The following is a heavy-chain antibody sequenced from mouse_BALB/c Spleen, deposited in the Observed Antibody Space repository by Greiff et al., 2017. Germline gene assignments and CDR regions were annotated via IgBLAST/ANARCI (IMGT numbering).Heavy chain of an antibody. CDR1: GFTFSSYA. Sequence: EVKVVESGGGLVKPGGSLKLSCAASGFTFSSYAMSWVRQTPEKRLEWVATISSGGSYTYYPDSVKGRFTISRDNAKNTLYLQMSSLRSEDTAMYYCARQGVEGFAYWGQGTLVTVSA. CDR2: ISSGGSYT. CDR3: ARQGVEGFAY. V-gene: IGHV5-9-3*01. J-gene: IGHJ3*01.